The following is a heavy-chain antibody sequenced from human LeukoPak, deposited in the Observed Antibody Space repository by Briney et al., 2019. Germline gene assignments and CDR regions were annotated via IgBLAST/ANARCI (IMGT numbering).Heavy chain of an antibody. Sequence: QPGRSLRLSCAASGFAFSNAWMSWVRQAPGKGLEWVGRIKSKTDGGTTDYAAPVKGRFTISRDDSKNTLYLQMNSLKTEDTAVYYCTTGGYGGQFDYWGQGTLVTVSS. CDR2: IKSKTDGGTT. V-gene: IGHV3-15*01. CDR1: GFAFSNAW. CDR3: TTGGYGGQFDY. D-gene: IGHD5-12*01. J-gene: IGHJ4*02.